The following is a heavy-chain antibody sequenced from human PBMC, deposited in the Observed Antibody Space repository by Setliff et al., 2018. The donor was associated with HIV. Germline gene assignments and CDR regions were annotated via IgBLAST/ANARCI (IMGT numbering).Heavy chain of an antibody. J-gene: IGHJ4*02. CDR2: IIPIFGTA. V-gene: IGHV1-69*13. CDR1: GYTFTYYG. Sequence: SVKVSCKASGYTFTYYGISWVRQAPGQGLEWMGGIIPIFGTANYAQKFQGRVTITADESTNTAYMELNTLRSEDTAVYYCATDLKGNYLDYFDSWGQGTLVTVSS. CDR3: ATDLKGNYLDYFDS. D-gene: IGHD1-7*01.